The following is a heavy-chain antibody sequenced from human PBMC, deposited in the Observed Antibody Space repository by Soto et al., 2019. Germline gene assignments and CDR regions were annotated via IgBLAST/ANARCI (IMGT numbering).Heavy chain of an antibody. CDR3: ARATSGSAGGMDV. CDR1: GDSISSSSYY. Sequence: QLQLQESGPGLVKPSETLSLICTVSGDSISSSSYYWGWIRQPPGKGLQWIGSIYYSGSTYYNPSLKSRVSISVATSKNQFSLKLSSVTAADTAVYYCARATSGSAGGMDVWGQGTTVIVYS. V-gene: IGHV4-39*02. CDR2: IYYSGST. J-gene: IGHJ6*02. D-gene: IGHD3-10*01.